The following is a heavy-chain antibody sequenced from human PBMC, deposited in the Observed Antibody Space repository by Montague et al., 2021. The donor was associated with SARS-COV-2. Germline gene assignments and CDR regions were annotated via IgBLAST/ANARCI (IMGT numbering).Heavy chain of an antibody. J-gene: IGHJ5*02. CDR3: ARGVVVVVHRDYPARRGWFDP. V-gene: IGHV4-34*01. D-gene: IGHD2-15*01. CDR2: INHSGTT. CDR1: GGSFSGYY. Sequence: SETRSLTCAVYGGSFSGYYWNWIRQPPGKGLEWIGEINHSGTTNYNPSLKSRVTISVDTSKNQFSLKLSSVTAADAAVYYCARGVVVVVHRDYPARRGWFDPWGQGTLVSVSS.